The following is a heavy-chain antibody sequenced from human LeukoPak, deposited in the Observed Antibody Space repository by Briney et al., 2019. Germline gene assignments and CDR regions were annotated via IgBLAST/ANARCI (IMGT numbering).Heavy chain of an antibody. J-gene: IGHJ4*02. CDR3: AKVGVGWVAFEY. D-gene: IGHD3-16*01. CDR1: GFTFSNFA. CDR2: INDSGGGT. Sequence: GGSLRLSCAASGFTFSNFAMSWVRQAPGKGLQWVSAINDSGGGTFYAHSVKGRFTISRDNSKNTLYLQMNSLRAEDTAVYYCAKVGVGWVAFEYWGQGTLVTVSS. V-gene: IGHV3-23*01.